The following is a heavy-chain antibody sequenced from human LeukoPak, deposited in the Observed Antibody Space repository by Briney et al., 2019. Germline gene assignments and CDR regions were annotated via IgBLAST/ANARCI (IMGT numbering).Heavy chain of an antibody. Sequence: ASVKVSCKASGYTFTSYYMHWVRQAPGQGLEWMGIINPSGGSTSYAQKFQGRVTMTRDTSTSTVYMELSSLRSEDTAVYYCARFSGSYEYYYYGMDVWGQGTTVTVSS. CDR1: GYTFTSYY. D-gene: IGHD1-26*01. CDR2: INPSGGST. CDR3: ARFSGSYEYYYYGMDV. J-gene: IGHJ6*02. V-gene: IGHV1-46*01.